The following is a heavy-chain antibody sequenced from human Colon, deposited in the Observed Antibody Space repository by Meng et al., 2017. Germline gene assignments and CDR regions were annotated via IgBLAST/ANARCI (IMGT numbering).Heavy chain of an antibody. CDR1: GDSIRSSKW. CDR3: ARVIYASGNMAHLDC. CDR2: IYHSGST. V-gene: IGHV4-4*02. D-gene: IGHD3-10*01. Sequence: VLPQEPGPGVVKPSGPLSLTCAVSGDSIRSSKWWSWVRQPAGRGLEWIGEIYHSGSTNYNPSLKNRLSLTVDKSKNQFSLTLHSVTAADTAVYYCARVIYASGNMAHLDCWGQGTLVTVSS. J-gene: IGHJ4*02.